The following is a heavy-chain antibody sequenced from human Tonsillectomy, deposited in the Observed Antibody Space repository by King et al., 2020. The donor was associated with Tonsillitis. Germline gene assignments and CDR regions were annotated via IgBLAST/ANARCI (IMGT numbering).Heavy chain of an antibody. CDR2: ISSSSSTI. Sequence: VQLVESGGGLVQPGGSLRLSCAASGFTFSSYSMNWVRQAPGKGLEWVSYISSSSSTIYYADSVKGRFTISSDNAKNSLYLQMNSLRDEDTAVYYCARDPVEVYSYGYVVDYWGQGTLVTVSS. V-gene: IGHV3-48*02. D-gene: IGHD5-18*01. CDR3: ARDPVEVYSYGYVVDY. J-gene: IGHJ4*02. CDR1: GFTFSSYS.